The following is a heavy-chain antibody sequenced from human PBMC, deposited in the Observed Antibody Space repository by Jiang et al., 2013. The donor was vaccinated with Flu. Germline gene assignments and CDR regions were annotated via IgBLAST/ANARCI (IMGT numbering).Heavy chain of an antibody. V-gene: IGHV2-5*01. J-gene: IGHJ4*02. D-gene: IGHD2-15*01. CDR2: IYWNDDK. Sequence: KPTQTLTLTRTFSGFSLSTSGVGVGWIRQPPGKALEWLALIYWNDDKRYSPSLKSRLTITKDTSKNQVVLTMTNMDPVDTATYYCAHSLGSGTIYYFDYWGQGTLVTVSS. CDR1: GFSLSTSGVG. CDR3: AHSLGSGTIYYFDY.